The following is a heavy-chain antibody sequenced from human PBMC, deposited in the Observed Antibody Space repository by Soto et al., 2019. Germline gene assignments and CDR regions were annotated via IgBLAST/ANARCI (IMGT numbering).Heavy chain of an antibody. CDR3: AKAGFSSGWSPSYFDY. Sequence: EVQLLESGGGLVQPGRSLRLSCAASGFTFSSYAMNWVLQAPGKGLEWVSAMSGTGGSTYYADSVKGRFTISSDNSKNTLYLHMNSLRVEDTAVFYCAKAGFSSGWSPSYFDYWGQGTLVTVSS. CDR1: GFTFSSYA. CDR2: MSGTGGST. V-gene: IGHV3-23*01. D-gene: IGHD6-19*01. J-gene: IGHJ4*02.